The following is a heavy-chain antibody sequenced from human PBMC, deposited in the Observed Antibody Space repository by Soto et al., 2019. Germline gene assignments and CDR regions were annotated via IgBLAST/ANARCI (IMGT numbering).Heavy chain of an antibody. Sequence: ASVKVSCKASGYTFTSYAMHWVRQAPGQRLEWMGWINAGNGNTKYSQKFQGRVTITRDASASTAYMELSSLRSEDTAVYYCARYCSSTSCYAGGDAFDIWGQGTMVTVSS. V-gene: IGHV1-3*01. CDR2: INAGNGNT. CDR3: ARYCSSTSCYAGGDAFDI. D-gene: IGHD2-2*01. CDR1: GYTFTSYA. J-gene: IGHJ3*02.